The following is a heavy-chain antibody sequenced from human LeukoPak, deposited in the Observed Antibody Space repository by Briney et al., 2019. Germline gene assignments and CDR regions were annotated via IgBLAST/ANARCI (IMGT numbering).Heavy chain of an antibody. J-gene: IGHJ6*02. CDR2: ISAYNGNT. CDR1: GGTFSIYA. CDR3: ARASATVTTGGYYYGMDV. Sequence: ASVRVSCKASGGTFSIYAISWVRQAPGQGLEWMGWISAYNGNTNYAQKLQGRVTMTTDTSTSTAYMELRSLRSDDTAVYYCARASATVTTGGYYYGMDVWGQGTTVTVSS. V-gene: IGHV1-18*01. D-gene: IGHD4-17*01.